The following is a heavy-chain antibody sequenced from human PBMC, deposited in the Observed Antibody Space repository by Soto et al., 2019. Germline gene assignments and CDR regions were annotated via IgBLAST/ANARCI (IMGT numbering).Heavy chain of an antibody. CDR3: ARDRSNSPDYFDF. D-gene: IGHD6-6*01. J-gene: IGHJ4*02. CDR2: IYYSGRT. V-gene: IGHV4-30-4*01. Sequence: PSETLSLTCTVSGGSIDNCEYYWTWIRQPPGKGLEWVGYIYYSGRTNYNPSLNSRLTISLDTSKNQFSLRLTSVSAADTAMYYCARDRSNSPDYFDFWGQGTLVTASS. CDR1: GGSIDNCEYY.